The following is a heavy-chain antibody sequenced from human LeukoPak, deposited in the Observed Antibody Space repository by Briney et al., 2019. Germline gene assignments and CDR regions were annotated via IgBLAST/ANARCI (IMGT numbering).Heavy chain of an antibody. CDR3: ARHGCSSTSCYGGYYFDY. D-gene: IGHD2-2*01. CDR2: IYPGDSDT. V-gene: IGHV5-51*01. Sequence: GESLKISCKGSGYSFTSYWIGWVRQMPGKGLEWMGIIYPGDSDTRYSPSFQGQVTISADKSISTAYLQWSSLKASDTAMYYCARHGCSSTSCYGGYYFDYWAREPWSPSPQ. J-gene: IGHJ4*02. CDR1: GYSFTSYW.